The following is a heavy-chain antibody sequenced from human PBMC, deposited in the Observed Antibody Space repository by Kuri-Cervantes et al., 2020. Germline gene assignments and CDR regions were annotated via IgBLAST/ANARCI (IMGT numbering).Heavy chain of an antibody. CDR2: IKEDGSDK. D-gene: IGHD3-3*01. J-gene: IGHJ4*02. V-gene: IGHV3-7*01. CDR1: GFTFSSYW. Sequence: GESLKISCAASGFTFSSYWMSWVRQAPGKGLEWVANIKEDGSDKYYVDPAKGRFTISRDNAKNSLYLQMNSLRVEDTAVYYCARVVGVLLGVNQRSDYWGQGALVTVSS. CDR3: ARVVGVLLGVNQRSDY.